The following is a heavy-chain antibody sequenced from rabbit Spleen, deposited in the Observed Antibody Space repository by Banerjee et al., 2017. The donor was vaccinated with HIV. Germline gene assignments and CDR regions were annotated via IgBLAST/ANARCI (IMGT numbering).Heavy chain of an antibody. CDR3: ARDAGTSFSTYGMDL. D-gene: IGHD8-1*01. V-gene: IGHV1S45*01. CDR1: GFSFSSSYY. CDR2: IYGGSSGST. Sequence: QEQLEESGGDLVKPEGSLTLTCTASGFSFSSSYYMCWVRQAPGKGLEWIACIYGGSSGSTAYASWAKGRFTISKTSSTTVTLQMTSLTAADTATYFCARDAGTSFSTYGMDLWGPGTLVTVS. J-gene: IGHJ6*01.